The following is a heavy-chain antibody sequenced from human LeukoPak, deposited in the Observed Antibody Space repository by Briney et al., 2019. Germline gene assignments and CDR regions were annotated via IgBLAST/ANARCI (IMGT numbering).Heavy chain of an antibody. CDR2: ISYDGSNK. Sequence: GRSLRLSCAASGFTFSSYGMHWVRQAPGKGLEWVAVISYDGSNKYYADSVKGRFTISRDNSKNTLYLQMNSLRAEDTAVYYCARLPTYYYDSSGYYGDYWGQGTLVTVSS. CDR1: GFTFSSYG. D-gene: IGHD3-22*01. V-gene: IGHV3-30*03. CDR3: ARLPTYYYDSSGYYGDY. J-gene: IGHJ4*02.